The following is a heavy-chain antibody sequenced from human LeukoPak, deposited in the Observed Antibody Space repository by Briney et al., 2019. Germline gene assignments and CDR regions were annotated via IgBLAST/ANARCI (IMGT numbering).Heavy chain of an antibody. Sequence: ASVKVSCKASGYTFTSYDINWVRHAPGQGLEWMGWMNPNSGNTGYAQKFQGRVTMTRNSSISTVYMELSSLRSEDTAVYYCARGYNSGWYYFDYWGQGTLVTVSS. CDR3: ARGYNSGWYYFDY. J-gene: IGHJ4*02. CDR1: GYTFTSYD. V-gene: IGHV1-8*01. D-gene: IGHD6-19*01. CDR2: MNPNSGNT.